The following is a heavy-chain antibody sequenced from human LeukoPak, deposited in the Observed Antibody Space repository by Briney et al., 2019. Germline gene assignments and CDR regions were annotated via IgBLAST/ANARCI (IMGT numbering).Heavy chain of an antibody. D-gene: IGHD3-22*01. Sequence: GGSLRLSCAASGFTFSSYAMHWVRQAPGKGPEWVAVISYDGSNKYYADSVKGRFTISRDNSKNTLYLQMNSLRAEDTAVYYCAREEEVHDSSGYYSYYGMDVWGQGTTVTVSS. J-gene: IGHJ6*02. CDR3: AREEEVHDSSGYYSYYGMDV. V-gene: IGHV3-30-3*01. CDR1: GFTFSSYA. CDR2: ISYDGSNK.